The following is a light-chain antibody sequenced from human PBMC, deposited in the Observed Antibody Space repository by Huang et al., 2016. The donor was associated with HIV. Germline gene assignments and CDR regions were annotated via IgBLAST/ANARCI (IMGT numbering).Light chain of an antibody. J-gene: IGKJ5*01. V-gene: IGKV3-20*01. CDR3: QQYGSSIT. CDR2: GAS. CDR1: QSVSSSY. Sequence: VLTQSPGTLSVSPGERATLSCRASQSVSSSYLAWYQQKPGQAPRLLIYGASSSATGIPDRFSGSGSGTDFTLTISRLEPEDFAVYYCQQYGSSITFGQGTRLEMK.